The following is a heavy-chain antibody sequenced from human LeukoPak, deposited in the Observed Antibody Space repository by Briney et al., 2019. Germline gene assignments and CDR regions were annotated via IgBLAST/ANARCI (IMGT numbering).Heavy chain of an antibody. D-gene: IGHD6-19*01. J-gene: IGHJ4*02. CDR1: GFTFSNYG. CDR3: ATSSGWSRGFDY. V-gene: IGHV3-23*01. Sequence: GGSLRLSCAASGFTFSNYGMNWVRQAPGKGLEWVSYISGSGGTTYYADSVKGRFTISRDNAKNTLYLQMNSLRAEDTAVYYCATSSGWSRGFDYWGQGTLVTVSS. CDR2: ISGSGGTT.